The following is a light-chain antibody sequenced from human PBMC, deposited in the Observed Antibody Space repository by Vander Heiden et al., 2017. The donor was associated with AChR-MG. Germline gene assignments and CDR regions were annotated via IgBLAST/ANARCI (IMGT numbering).Light chain of an antibody. CDR3: MSYTRTTTVV. Sequence: QPAPTQPAYVSGSPGQSSTIPCPGTSSSGGGDNYLSWDQQHAGQAPKRMIYDVGKLPSVVSNRFSGSKSGNTASLTISGLQPDDDADYYCMSYTRTTTVVFGGGTKLTVL. V-gene: IGLV2-14*03. J-gene: IGLJ2*01. CDR1: SSSGGGDNY. CDR2: DVG.